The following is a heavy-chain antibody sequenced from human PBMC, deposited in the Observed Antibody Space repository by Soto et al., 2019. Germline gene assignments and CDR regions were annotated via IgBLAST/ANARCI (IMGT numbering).Heavy chain of an antibody. CDR1: GGSISSSSYY. J-gene: IGHJ4*02. CDR3: ARPSIAAAAAEY. Sequence: QLQLQESGPGLVKPSETLSLTCTVSGGSISSSSYYWGWIRQPPGKGLEWIGSIYYSRSTYYNPSLKSRVTISVDTSKNQFSLKLSSVTAADTAVYYCARPSIAAAAAEYWGQGTLVTVSS. V-gene: IGHV4-39*01. CDR2: IYYSRST. D-gene: IGHD6-13*01.